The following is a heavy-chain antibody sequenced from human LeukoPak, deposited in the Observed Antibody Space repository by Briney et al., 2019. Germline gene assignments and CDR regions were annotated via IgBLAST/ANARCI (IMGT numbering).Heavy chain of an antibody. V-gene: IGHV4-34*01. D-gene: IGHD3-22*01. CDR1: GGSFSGYY. J-gene: IGHJ4*02. CDR2: INHSGST. CDR3: ARGLYYYDSSGYYFVFDY. Sequence: SETLSLTCAVYGGSFSGYYWSWIRQPPGKGLEWIGEINHSGSTNYNPSLKSRVTISVDTSKNQFSLKLSSVTAADTAVYYCARGLYYYDSSGYYFVFDYWGQGTLVTVSS.